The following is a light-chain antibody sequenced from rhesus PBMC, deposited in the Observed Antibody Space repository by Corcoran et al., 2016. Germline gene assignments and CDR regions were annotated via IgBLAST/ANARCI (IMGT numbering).Light chain of an antibody. V-gene: IGKV7-13*01. CDR2: TAS. CDR3: LQSKNSPYS. CDR1: ESVSFFGINL. J-gene: IGKJ2*01. Sequence: DIVLTQSPASLAVSPGQRATITRRASESVSFFGINLIHWYQQKPGQPPKLLIYTASNKDTGVPSRVSGSGSGTNFTLTINPVEADDAADYYCLQSKNSPYSFGQGTKVEIK.